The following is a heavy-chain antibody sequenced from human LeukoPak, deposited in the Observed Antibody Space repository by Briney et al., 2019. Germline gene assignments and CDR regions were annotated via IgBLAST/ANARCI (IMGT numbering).Heavy chain of an antibody. J-gene: IGHJ4*02. CDR2: IHLNSGDT. CDR1: GYTFTGYY. Sequence: ASVKVSCKALGYTFTGYYMHWVRQAPGQGLEWMGWIHLNSGDTNSAQKFQGRVTLTRDTSITTAYMDLTRLTSDDTAVYYCAREPPGSSGCDYWGQGTLVTVSS. D-gene: IGHD3-22*01. CDR3: AREPPGSSGCDY. V-gene: IGHV1-2*02.